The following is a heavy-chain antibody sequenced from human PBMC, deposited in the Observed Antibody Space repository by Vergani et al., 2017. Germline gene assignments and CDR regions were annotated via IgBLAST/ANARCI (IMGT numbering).Heavy chain of an antibody. D-gene: IGHD3-9*01. CDR1: GGTFSSCA. V-gene: IGHV1-18*01. CDR3: AGDFPWENDIMTGPLGYFYEMDV. J-gene: IGHJ6*02. CDR2: ISGFSGDT. Sequence: QVQLVQSGAEVKKPGSSVKVSCKASGGTFSSCAISWVRQAPGQGLEWMGWISGFSGDTNYGQKFQDRVTMTTDTSTATDYMEIRNLKSDDTAVYYCAGDFPWENDIMTGPLGYFYEMDVWGQGTAVTVS.